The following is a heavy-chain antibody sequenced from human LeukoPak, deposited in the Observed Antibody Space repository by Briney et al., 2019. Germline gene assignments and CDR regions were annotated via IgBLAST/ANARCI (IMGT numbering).Heavy chain of an antibody. J-gene: IGHJ4*02. D-gene: IGHD3-22*01. CDR2: IYSGGST. V-gene: IGHV3-53*01. CDR3: ARDFTVPLNFDYYDSSGYNPSDY. Sequence: GGSLRLSCAASGFTFSSYAMHWVRQAPGKGLEWVSVIYSGGSTYYADSVKGRFTISRDNSKNTLYLQMNSLRAEDTAVYYCARDFTVPLNFDYYDSSGYNPSDYWGQGTLVTVSS. CDR1: GFTFSSYA.